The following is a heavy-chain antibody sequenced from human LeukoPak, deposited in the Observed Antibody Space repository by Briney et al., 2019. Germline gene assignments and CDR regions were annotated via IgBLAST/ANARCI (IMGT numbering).Heavy chain of an antibody. CDR3: ARVVVVVAAREYYFDY. J-gene: IGHJ4*02. CDR1: GYSISSGYY. V-gene: IGHV4-38-2*01. Sequence: SETLSLTCAVSGYSISSGYYWGWIRQPPGKGPEWIGSIYHSGSTYYNPSLKSRVTISVDTSKNQFSLKLSSVTAADTAVYYCARVVVVVAAREYYFDYWGQGTLVTVSS. CDR2: IYHSGST. D-gene: IGHD2-15*01.